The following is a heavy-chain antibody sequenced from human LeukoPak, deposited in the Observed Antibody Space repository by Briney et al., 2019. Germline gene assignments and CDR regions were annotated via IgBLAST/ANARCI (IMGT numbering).Heavy chain of an antibody. CDR1: GGSISSGSYY. J-gene: IGHJ5*02. Sequence: SETLSLTCAVSGGSISSGSYYWSWIRQPPGKGLEWIGYIYYSGSTNYNPSLKSRVTISVDTSKNQFSLKLSSVTAADTAVYYCARHGVLRWEDWFDPWGQGTLVTVSS. D-gene: IGHD4-23*01. V-gene: IGHV4-61*01. CDR3: ARHGVLRWEDWFDP. CDR2: IYYSGST.